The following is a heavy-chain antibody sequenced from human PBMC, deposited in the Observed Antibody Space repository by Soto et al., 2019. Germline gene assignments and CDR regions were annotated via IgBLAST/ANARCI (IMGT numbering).Heavy chain of an antibody. CDR3: ARDPDSSGYYVFDY. CDR1: GFTFSTYW. CDR2: ISYDGSNK. Sequence: GGSLRLSCAASGFTFSTYWMHWIRQVPGKGLEWVAVISYDGSNKYYADSVKGRFTISRDNSKNTLYLQMNSLRAEDTAVYYCARDPDSSGYYVFDYWGQGTLVTVSS. V-gene: IGHV3-30-3*01. J-gene: IGHJ4*02. D-gene: IGHD3-22*01.